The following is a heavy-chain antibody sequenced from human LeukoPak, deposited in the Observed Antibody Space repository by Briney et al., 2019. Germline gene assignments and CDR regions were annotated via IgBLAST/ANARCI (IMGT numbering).Heavy chain of an antibody. CDR2: VNPNSGNT. CDR3: ARGLYDYAEGAVDY. CDR1: GYTFTSYD. Sequence: GASVKVSCKASGYTFTSYDINWVRQATGQGLEWMGWVNPNSGNTGYAQKFQGRVTMTRNTSISTAYMELSSLRSEDTAVYYCARGLYDYAEGAVDYWGQGTLVTVSS. J-gene: IGHJ4*02. D-gene: IGHD3-16*01. V-gene: IGHV1-8*01.